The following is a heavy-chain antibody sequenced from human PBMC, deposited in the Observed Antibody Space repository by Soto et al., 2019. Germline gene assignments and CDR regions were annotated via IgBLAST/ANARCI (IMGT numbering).Heavy chain of an antibody. CDR3: ARVRSNGSGSYQLLWDQNPDYFDY. CDR2: INAGNGNT. V-gene: IGHV1-3*01. Sequence: QVQLVQSGAEVKKPGASVKVSCKASGYTFTSYAMHWVRQAPGQRLEWMGWINAGNGNTKYSQKFQGRVTITRDTSASTAYMELSSLRSEDTAVYYCARVRSNGSGSYQLLWDQNPDYFDYWGQGTLVTVSS. J-gene: IGHJ4*02. D-gene: IGHD3-10*01. CDR1: GYTFTSYA.